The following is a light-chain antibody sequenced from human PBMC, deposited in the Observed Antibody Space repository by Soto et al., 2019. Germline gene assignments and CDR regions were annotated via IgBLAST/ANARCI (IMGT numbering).Light chain of an antibody. CDR3: QQYNNWPTWT. V-gene: IGKV3D-15*01. Sequence: EIVLTQSPGTLSLSPGERATLSCRASQSVGSDYLAWYQQKPGQAPRILIFGASGRATGIPDRFSGSGSGTEFTLTISSLQSEDFAVYYCQQYNNWPTWTFGQGTKVDNK. CDR2: GAS. CDR1: QSVGSD. J-gene: IGKJ1*01.